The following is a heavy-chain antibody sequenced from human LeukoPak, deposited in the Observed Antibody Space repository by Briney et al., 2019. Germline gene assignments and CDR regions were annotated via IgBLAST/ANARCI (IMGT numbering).Heavy chain of an antibody. Sequence: PSETLSLTCAVSGGSIYSQNWWSWVRQPPGKGLEWIGEVFQSGSTNYDPSLKTRATISVDKSRNQFSLTLSSATAADTAVYYCASYMIVPGTRGFDNWGQGTLVTVSS. V-gene: IGHV4-4*02. CDR2: VFQSGST. CDR1: GGSIYSQNW. CDR3: ASYMIVPGTRGFDN. J-gene: IGHJ4*02. D-gene: IGHD6-19*01.